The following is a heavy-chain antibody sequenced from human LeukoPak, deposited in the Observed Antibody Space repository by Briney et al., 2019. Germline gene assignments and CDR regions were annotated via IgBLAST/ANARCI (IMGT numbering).Heavy chain of an antibody. V-gene: IGHV3-48*01. J-gene: IGHJ5*02. CDR1: GFTFRSYI. Sequence: QAGGSLRLSCTASGFTFRSYIMNWVRQAPGKGLEWVSYISSSSSTIYYADSVKGRFTISRDNAKNSLYLQMNSLRAEDTAVYYCARGTTTKGGWFDPWGQGTLVTVSS. CDR3: ARGTTTKGGWFDP. CDR2: ISSSSSTI. D-gene: IGHD2-8*01.